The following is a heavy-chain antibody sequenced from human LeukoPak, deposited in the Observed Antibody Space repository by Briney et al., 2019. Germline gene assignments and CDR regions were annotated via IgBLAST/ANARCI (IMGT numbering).Heavy chain of an antibody. V-gene: IGHV4-31*03. CDR3: ARDEGSGYYFDY. CDR2: IYYSGST. CDR1: GGSISSGGYY. J-gene: IGHJ4*02. D-gene: IGHD3-22*01. Sequence: KPSETLSLTCTVSGGSISSGGYYWSWIRQHPGKGLEWIGYIYYSGSTYYNPSLKSRVTISVDTSKNQFSLKLSSVTAADTAVYYCARDEGSGYYFDYWGQGTLVTVSS.